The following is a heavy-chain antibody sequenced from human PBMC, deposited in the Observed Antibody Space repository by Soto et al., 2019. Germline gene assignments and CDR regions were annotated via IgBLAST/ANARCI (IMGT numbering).Heavy chain of an antibody. CDR1: GYTFSDYY. J-gene: IGHJ5*02. V-gene: IGHV1-2*02. D-gene: IGHD3-22*01. CDR2: INPKSGGT. CDR3: ARLYDNSDYYYDP. Sequence: QVQLVQSGAEVKKPGASVKVSCSTSGYTFSDYYINWVRQAPGQGLEWMGWINPKSGGTKYAQQFQGRVTMTRDTSITTAYMELTRLRSDDTAVYYCARLYDNSDYYYDPWGQGTLITVSS.